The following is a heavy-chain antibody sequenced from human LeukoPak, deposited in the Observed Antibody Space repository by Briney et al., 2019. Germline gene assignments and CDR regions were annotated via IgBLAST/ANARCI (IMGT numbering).Heavy chain of an antibody. D-gene: IGHD3-10*01. CDR2: INPNSGGT. CDR1: GYTFTGYY. CDR3: ARAAGLWFGSPDY. V-gene: IGHV1-2*04. J-gene: IGHJ4*02. Sequence: GASVKVSCKASGYTFTGYYMHWVRQAPGQGLEWMGWINPNSGGTNYAQKFQGWVTMTRDTSISTAYMELSRLRSDDTAVYYCARAAGLWFGSPDYWGQGTLVTVSS.